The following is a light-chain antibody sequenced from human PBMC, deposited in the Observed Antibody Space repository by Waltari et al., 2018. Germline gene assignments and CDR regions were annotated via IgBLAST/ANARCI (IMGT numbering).Light chain of an antibody. CDR2: DVS. CDR3: SSYTSTTTVI. V-gene: IGLV2-14*03. CDR1: SSDVGGSDY. Sequence: QSALTQPASVSGSPGQSITISCTGTSSDVGGSDYVSWYQQRPGKAPKVMIYDVSNRPSGVSNRFSGSKSGNTASLAISGLQAEDEADYYCSSYTSTTTVIFGGGTKLTVL. J-gene: IGLJ2*01.